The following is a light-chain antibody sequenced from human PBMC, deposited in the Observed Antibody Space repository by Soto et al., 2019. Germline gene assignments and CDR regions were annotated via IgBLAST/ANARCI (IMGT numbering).Light chain of an antibody. CDR3: CSYAGSYTLV. CDR1: SSDVGGYNY. Sequence: QSALTQPRSVSGSPGQSVTISCTGTSSDVGGYNYVSWYQQHPGKAPKLIIYDVSQRPSGVPDRFSGSKSGNTASLTISGLQGEDEADYYCCSYAGSYTLVFGTGTKLTVL. V-gene: IGLV2-11*01. CDR2: DVS. J-gene: IGLJ1*01.